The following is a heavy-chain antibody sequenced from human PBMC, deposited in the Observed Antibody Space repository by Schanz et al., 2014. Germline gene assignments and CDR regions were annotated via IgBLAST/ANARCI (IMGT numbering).Heavy chain of an antibody. D-gene: IGHD3-10*01. Sequence: VQLVESGGGVVQPGRSLRLSCATSGLNFDYYGMNWVRQAPGKGLEWVANIGYDGSEKYYVDSVKGRFTISRDNSKDTLYLQMSGLTPEDTAVYYCARGLIPIQGVPMDFWGQGTLVTVSS. V-gene: IGHV3-33*01. J-gene: IGHJ4*02. CDR2: IGYDGSEK. CDR1: GLNFDYYG. CDR3: ARGLIPIQGVPMDF.